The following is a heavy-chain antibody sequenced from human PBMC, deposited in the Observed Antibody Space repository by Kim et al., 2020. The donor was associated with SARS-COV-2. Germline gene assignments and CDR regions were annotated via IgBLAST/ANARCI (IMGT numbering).Heavy chain of an antibody. V-gene: IGHV1-18*01. J-gene: IGHJ4*02. Sequence: ASVKVSCKASGYTFTSYGISWVRQAPGQGLEWMGWISAYNGNTNYAQKLQGRVTMTTDTSTSTAYMELRSLRSDDTAVYYCARDSNYYDSSGYYYLWGQGTLVTVSS. D-gene: IGHD3-22*01. CDR1: GYTFTSYG. CDR3: ARDSNYYDSSGYYYL. CDR2: ISAYNGNT.